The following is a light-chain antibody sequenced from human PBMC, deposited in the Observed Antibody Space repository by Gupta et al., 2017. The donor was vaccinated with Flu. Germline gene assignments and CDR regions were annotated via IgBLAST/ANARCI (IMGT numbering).Light chain of an antibody. Sequence: DIQMTQSPSSLSAFVGDRVTITCRASQSIGTYVNWYQQQPGKAPKLLIFAASILHNGVPSRFSGSGSGTDFTLTISSLQPEDFATYYCQHSYRTSWTFGQGAKVEIK. J-gene: IGKJ1*01. V-gene: IGKV1-39*01. CDR3: QHSYRTSWT. CDR2: AAS. CDR1: QSIGTY.